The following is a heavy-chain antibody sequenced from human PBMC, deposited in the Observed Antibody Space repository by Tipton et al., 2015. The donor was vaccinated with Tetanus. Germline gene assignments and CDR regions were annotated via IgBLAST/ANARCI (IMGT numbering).Heavy chain of an antibody. CDR3: ARDRGDTGTVNWFDP. V-gene: IGHV3-23*01. CDR2: ISRSGDNT. J-gene: IGHJ5*02. CDR1: GFTFNIFG. Sequence: SLRLSCAATGFTFNIFGMSWVRQAPGKGLEWVSGISRSGDNTFYADSVKGRFTISRDNSKNTLYLQMNSLRAEDTAIYYCARDRGDTGTVNWFDPWGQGTLVTVSS. D-gene: IGHD1-1*01.